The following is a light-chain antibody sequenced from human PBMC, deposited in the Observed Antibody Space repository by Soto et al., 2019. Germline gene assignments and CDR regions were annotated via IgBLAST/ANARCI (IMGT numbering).Light chain of an antibody. Sequence: DIQMTQSPSSLSASVGDRVSFTCRASQDIATNLHWYQQKPVTAPKLLIYAASLLQGGGPSRFRGSGSGTTYSLIISSLQRADFVTYYCQQRNRNPPTFGQGTELEIK. V-gene: IGKV1-39*01. CDR2: AAS. CDR1: QDIATN. CDR3: QQRNRNPPT. J-gene: IGKJ2*01.